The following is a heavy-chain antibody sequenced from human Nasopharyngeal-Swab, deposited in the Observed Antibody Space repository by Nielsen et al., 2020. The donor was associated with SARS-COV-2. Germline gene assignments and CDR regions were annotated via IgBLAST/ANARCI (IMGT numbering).Heavy chain of an antibody. V-gene: IGHV3-74*01. D-gene: IGHD6-19*01. CDR2: INRDGSST. J-gene: IGHJ4*02. Sequence: LKISCAASGFTLSTYWMHWVRQAPGKGLVWVSRINRDGSSTSYADSVKGRFTISRENAKNTLYLQMNSLRVEDTAVYYCARETAVAGDYYYDYWGQGTLVAVSS. CDR1: GFTLSTYW. CDR3: ARETAVAGDYYYDY.